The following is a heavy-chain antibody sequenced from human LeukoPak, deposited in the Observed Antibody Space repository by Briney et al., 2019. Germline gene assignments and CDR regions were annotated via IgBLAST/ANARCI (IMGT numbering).Heavy chain of an antibody. V-gene: IGHV3-9*01. CDR2: ISWNSGSI. D-gene: IGHD4-17*01. Sequence: PGGSLRLSCAASGFTFDDYAMHWVRQAPGKGLEWVSGISWNSGSIGYADSVKGRFTISRDNAKNSLYLQMNSLRAEDTALYYCAKAASYGDYGNWGQGTLVTVSS. J-gene: IGHJ4*02. CDR1: GFTFDDYA. CDR3: AKAASYGDYGN.